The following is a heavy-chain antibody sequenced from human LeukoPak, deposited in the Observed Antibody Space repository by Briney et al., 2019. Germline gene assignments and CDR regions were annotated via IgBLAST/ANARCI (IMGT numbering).Heavy chain of an antibody. CDR3: ARDQYYDSKGWFDP. CDR2: ISTYNVNT. Sequence: ASVRVSCKASGYTFTSHGITWVRQAPGQGLEWMGWISTYNVNTNYAQKLQGRVTMTTDTSTSTAYMELRSLRSDDTAVYYCARDQYYDSKGWFDPWGQGTLVTVSS. D-gene: IGHD3-22*01. V-gene: IGHV1-18*04. CDR1: GYTFTSHG. J-gene: IGHJ5*02.